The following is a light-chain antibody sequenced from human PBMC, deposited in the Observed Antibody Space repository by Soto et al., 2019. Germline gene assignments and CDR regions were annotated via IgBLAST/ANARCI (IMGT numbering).Light chain of an antibody. V-gene: IGLV1-51*01. CDR1: TSNIGNKY. CDR3: GTWDSSLSAGV. CDR2: DNN. Sequence: QSVLTQPPSVSAAPGQKVTISCSGSTSNIGNKYVSWYQQVPGTAPKLLIYDNNKRPSGIPDRFSGSKSGTSATLGITGLQTGDEGDYYCGTWDSSLSAGVFGGGTKLTVL. J-gene: IGLJ2*01.